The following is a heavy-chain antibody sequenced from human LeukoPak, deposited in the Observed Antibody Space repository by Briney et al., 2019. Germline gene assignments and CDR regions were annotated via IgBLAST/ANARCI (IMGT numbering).Heavy chain of an antibody. Sequence: SETLSLTRAVSGYSISSGYYWGWIRQPPGKGLEWIGSIYHSGSTYYNPSLKSRVTISVDTSKNQFSLKLSSVTAADTAVYYCAGLGRSCSGGSCYPRDGYNYRRSYPDYWGQGTLVTVSS. D-gene: IGHD2-15*01. CDR1: GYSISSGYY. V-gene: IGHV4-38-2*01. CDR2: IYHSGST. CDR3: AGLGRSCSGGSCYPRDGYNYRRSYPDY. J-gene: IGHJ4*02.